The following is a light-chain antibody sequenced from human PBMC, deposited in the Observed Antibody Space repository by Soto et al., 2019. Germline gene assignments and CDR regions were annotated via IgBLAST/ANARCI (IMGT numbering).Light chain of an antibody. J-gene: IGKJ1*01. CDR3: LQQFNFSWT. V-gene: IGKV1-6*01. CDR2: AAS. Sequence: AIQMTQSPSSLSASVGDRVTITCRASRDRGNDLGWYQQKPGKAPKHLRVAASNLQSGFPSRFSGGGSGTDFTLTISRLQADDFATYYCLQQFNFSWTFGQGTKV. CDR1: RDRGND.